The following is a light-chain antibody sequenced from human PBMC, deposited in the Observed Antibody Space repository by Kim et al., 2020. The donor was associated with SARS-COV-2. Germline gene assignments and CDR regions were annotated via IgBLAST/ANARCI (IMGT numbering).Light chain of an antibody. CDR2: WAS. CDR3: QQYYSTPIT. Sequence: ATITCKPNQSVLYSSKNRNCLAWYAQKPGQPPKLLIYWASTRESGVPDRFSGSGSGTGFTLTISSLQAEDVAVYYCQQYYSTPITFGQGTRLEIK. J-gene: IGKJ5*01. CDR1: QSVLYSSKNRNC. V-gene: IGKV4-1*01.